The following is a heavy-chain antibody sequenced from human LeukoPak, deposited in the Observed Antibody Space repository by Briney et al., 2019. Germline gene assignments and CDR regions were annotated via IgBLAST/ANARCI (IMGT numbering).Heavy chain of an antibody. Sequence: PGGSLRLSCAASGFTFKNYGMHWVRQAPGKGLEWMAVVWYGGGNKYYADSVKGRFTISRDDSTDTLYLEMNSVRADDTAVYYCARGLVATNEPNDAFDIWGRGTMVTVSS. D-gene: IGHD5-12*01. CDR1: GFTFKNYG. V-gene: IGHV3-33*08. J-gene: IGHJ3*02. CDR2: VWYGGGNK. CDR3: ARGLVATNEPNDAFDI.